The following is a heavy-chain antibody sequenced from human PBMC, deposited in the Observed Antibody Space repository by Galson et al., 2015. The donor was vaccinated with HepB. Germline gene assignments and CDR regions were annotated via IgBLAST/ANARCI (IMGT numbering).Heavy chain of an antibody. J-gene: IGHJ3*02. V-gene: IGHV1-18*04. CDR2: ISAYNGNT. CDR1: GYTFTSYG. D-gene: IGHD5-18*01. Sequence: SVKVSCKASGYTFTSYGISWVRQAPGQGLEWMGWISAYNGNTNYAQKLQGRVTMTTDKSTSTAYMKLSSLRSEDTAAYYCARENLGSYGRPGAFDIWGQGTMVTVSS. CDR3: ARENLGSYGRPGAFDI.